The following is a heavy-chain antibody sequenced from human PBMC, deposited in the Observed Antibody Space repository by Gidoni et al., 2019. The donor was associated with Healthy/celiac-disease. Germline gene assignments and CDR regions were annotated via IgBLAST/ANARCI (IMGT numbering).Heavy chain of an antibody. J-gene: IGHJ4*02. V-gene: IGHV4-59*01. D-gene: IGHD6-13*01. Sequence: KYNPSLKSRVTISVDTSKNQFSLKLSSVTAADTAVYYCARSHVTIAAAGTGGLFDYWGQGTLVTVSS. CDR3: ARSHVTIAAAGTGGLFDY.